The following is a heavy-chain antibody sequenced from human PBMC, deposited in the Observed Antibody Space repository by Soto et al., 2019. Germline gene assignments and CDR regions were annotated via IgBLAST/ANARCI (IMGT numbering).Heavy chain of an antibody. J-gene: IGHJ4*01. Sequence: QVQLVESGGGVVQPGRSLRLSCAASGFTFSSYAMHWVRQAPGKGLEWVAVISYDGSNKYYADSVKGRFTISRDNSKNTLYLQMNSMRAEETAVYYCARGAVVTPNYFDYWGQGTLVTVSS. V-gene: IGHV3-30-3*01. CDR1: GFTFSSYA. D-gene: IGHD2-21*02. CDR2: ISYDGSNK. CDR3: ARGAVVTPNYFDY.